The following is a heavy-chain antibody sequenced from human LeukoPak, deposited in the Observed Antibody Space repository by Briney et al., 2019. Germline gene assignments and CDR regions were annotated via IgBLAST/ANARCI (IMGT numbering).Heavy chain of an antibody. CDR3: GKDWGTSDDGGIDY. J-gene: IGHJ4*02. Sequence: SGGSLRLSCTASGFTFSNYGMYWVRQAPGKWLEWVTVIRYDGSNKKYADSVKGRFTISRDNSKNTLYLEMNSLRAEDTAVYYCGKDWGTSDDGGIDYWGQGTLVTVSS. D-gene: IGHD4-23*01. CDR2: IRYDGSNK. V-gene: IGHV3-30*02. CDR1: GFTFSNYG.